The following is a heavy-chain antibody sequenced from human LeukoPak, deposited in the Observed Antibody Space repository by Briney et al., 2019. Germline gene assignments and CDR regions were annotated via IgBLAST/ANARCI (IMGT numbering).Heavy chain of an antibody. J-gene: IGHJ4*02. CDR1: GFTFDDHT. D-gene: IGHD5-24*01. CDR2: ISWDGGVT. Sequence: PGGSLRLSCAASGFTFDDHTMHWVRHAPGGGLEWVSLISWDGGVTKYVASVKGRFTISRDNSKNSLYLQMNSLRTEDTALYYCAKSDHRGDGFNYDYWGQGTLVTVSS. V-gene: IGHV3-43*01. CDR3: AKSDHRGDGFNYDY.